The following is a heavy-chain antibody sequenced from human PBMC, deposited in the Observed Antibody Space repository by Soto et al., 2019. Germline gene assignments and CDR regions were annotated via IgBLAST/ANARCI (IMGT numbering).Heavy chain of an antibody. CDR1: GGSISSSSYY. Sequence: LCGGSISSSSYYWGWIRQPPGKGLEWIGTIYYSGSTYYNPSLKSRVTISVDTSKNQFSLKLSSVTAADTAVYYCARRVLTGYSFLWFDPWGQGTLVTVSS. CDR2: IYYSGST. D-gene: IGHD3-9*01. CDR3: ARRVLTGYSFLWFDP. V-gene: IGHV4-39*01. J-gene: IGHJ5*02.